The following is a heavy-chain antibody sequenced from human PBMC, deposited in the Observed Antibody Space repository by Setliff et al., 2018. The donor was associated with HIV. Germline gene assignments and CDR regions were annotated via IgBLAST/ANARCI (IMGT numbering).Heavy chain of an antibody. CDR3: ARGRDYTGSWFRPFYLDF. J-gene: IGHJ4*01. CDR1: GGSFSAYH. Sequence: PSETLSLTCAVYGGSFSAYHWSWIRQTPGKGLEWLGEINHSGSTAYNLALESRVSMSIDTSKNQFPLKLTSVTAADTAIYYCARGRDYTGSWFRPFYLDFWGHGNLVTVSS. D-gene: IGHD3-3*01. V-gene: IGHV4-34*01. CDR2: INHSGST.